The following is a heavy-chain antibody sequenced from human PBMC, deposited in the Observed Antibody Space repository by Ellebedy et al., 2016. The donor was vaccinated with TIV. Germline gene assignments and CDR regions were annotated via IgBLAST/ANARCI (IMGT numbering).Heavy chain of an antibody. V-gene: IGHV4-34*01. CDR1: GGSISSYY. Sequence: SETLSLTXTVSGGSISSYYWGWIRQPPGKGLEWIGEINHSGSTNYNPSLKSRLTMSIDTPKNQFSLELTSVTPADTAVYYCARLIHETIYGVVRRIENPYYFDYWGQGTLVTVSS. D-gene: IGHD3-3*01. J-gene: IGHJ4*02. CDR3: ARLIHETIYGVVRRIENPYYFDY. CDR2: INHSGST.